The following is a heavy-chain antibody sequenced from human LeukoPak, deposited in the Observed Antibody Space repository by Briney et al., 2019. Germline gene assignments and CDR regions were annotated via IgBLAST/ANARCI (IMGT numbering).Heavy chain of an antibody. V-gene: IGHV1-18*01. CDR2: ISAYNGNT. D-gene: IGHD1-26*01. J-gene: IGHJ5*02. CDR1: GYTFTSYG. CDR3: ARDHSRLEGGTTFWWLDP. Sequence: GASVKVSCKASGYTFTSYGISWVRQAPGQGLEWMGWISAYNGNTNYAQKLQGRVTMTTDTSTSTAYMELRSLRSDDTAVYYCARDHSRLEGGTTFWWLDPWGQGTLVTVSS.